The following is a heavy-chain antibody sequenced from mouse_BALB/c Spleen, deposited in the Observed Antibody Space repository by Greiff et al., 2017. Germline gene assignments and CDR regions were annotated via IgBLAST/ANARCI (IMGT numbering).Heavy chain of an antibody. CDR2: ISSGGST. Sequence: DVKLVESGGGLVKPGGSLKLSCAASGFTFSSYAMSWVRQTPEKRLEWVASISSGGSTYYPDSVKGRFTISRDNARNILYLQMSSLRSEDTAMYYCAREDYDYVRFAYWGQGTLVTVSA. J-gene: IGHJ3*01. CDR1: GFTFSSYA. CDR3: AREDYDYVRFAY. D-gene: IGHD2-4*01. V-gene: IGHV5-6-5*01.